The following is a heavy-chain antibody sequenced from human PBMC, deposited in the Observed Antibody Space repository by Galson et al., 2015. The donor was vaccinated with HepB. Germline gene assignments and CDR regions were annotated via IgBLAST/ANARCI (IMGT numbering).Heavy chain of an antibody. CDR3: ASLETRGMTTMPFDY. Sequence: SLRLSCAASGFTFSNYAFHWVRQAPGKGLEWVALTSYDGINKYYADSLKGRFTISRDKSKNTLFLQMNNMRGEDTALYYCASLETRGMTTMPFDYWGQGTLVTVSS. V-gene: IGHV3-30-3*02. J-gene: IGHJ4*02. D-gene: IGHD5-24*01. CDR2: TSYDGINK. CDR1: GFTFSNYA.